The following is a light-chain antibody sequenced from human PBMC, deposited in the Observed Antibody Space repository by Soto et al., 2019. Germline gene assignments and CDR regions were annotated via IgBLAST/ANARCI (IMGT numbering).Light chain of an antibody. J-gene: IGKJ4*01. CDR1: QTVSSY. CDR3: QQRSDWPSP. V-gene: IGKV3-11*01. CDR2: DAS. Sequence: EIVLTQSPATLSLSPGDRATLSCRASQTVSSYLAWYQQKPGPAPRLLISDASSRATCIPARFSGSGSGTDFTLTTTSLEPEDFAVYYCQQRSDWPSPFGGGTKVQIK.